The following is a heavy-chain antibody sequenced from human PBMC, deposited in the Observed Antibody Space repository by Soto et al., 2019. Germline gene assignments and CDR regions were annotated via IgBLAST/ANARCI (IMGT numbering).Heavy chain of an antibody. CDR2: IYWDDDK. J-gene: IGHJ4*02. Sequence: QITLNESGPTVVRPTETLTLTCTFSGFSLSTSGVGVGWIRQSPGKAPEWLALIYWDDDKRYSESLKSRLTIPKDTSKNQVVLTMANLDPAATATYYCAHRVLRTVFGMVTTTAIYFDFWGPGTPVAVSS. V-gene: IGHV2-5*02. CDR3: AHRVLRTVFGMVTTTAIYFDF. D-gene: IGHD3-3*01. CDR1: GFSLSTSGVG.